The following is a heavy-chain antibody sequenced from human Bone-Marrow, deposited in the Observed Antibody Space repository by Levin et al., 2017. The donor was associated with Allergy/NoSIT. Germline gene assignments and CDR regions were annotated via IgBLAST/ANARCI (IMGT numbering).Heavy chain of an antibody. D-gene: IGHD1-26*01. CDR2: IYPGDSDT. CDR1: GFKFSNYW. V-gene: IGHV5-51*01. CDR3: ARVYTGSYPDAFDV. J-gene: IGHJ3*01. Sequence: PGGSLRLSCKGSGFKFSNYWIGWVRQKPGQGLERMGIIYPGDSDTRYSPSFQGQVTISADKSTATAYLQWNNLKTSDSATYFCARVYTGSYPDAFDVWGQGTMVTVSS.